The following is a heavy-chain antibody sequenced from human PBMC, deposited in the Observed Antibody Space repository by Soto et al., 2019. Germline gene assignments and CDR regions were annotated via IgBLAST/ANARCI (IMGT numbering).Heavy chain of an antibody. D-gene: IGHD2-15*01. CDR1: GGTFSSYA. V-gene: IGHV1-69*01. J-gene: IGHJ6*02. Sequence: VQLVQSGAEVKKPGSSVKVSCKAPGGTFSSYAISWVRQAPGPGLEWMGGIIPIFGTAKYAQKFQGRVTITADESTSTGYMELSSLRSEDTAVYYCARSQGGSSSLDIYYYYYYGMDVWGQGTTVTVSS. CDR3: ARSQGGSSSLDIYYYYYYGMDV. CDR2: IIPIFGTA.